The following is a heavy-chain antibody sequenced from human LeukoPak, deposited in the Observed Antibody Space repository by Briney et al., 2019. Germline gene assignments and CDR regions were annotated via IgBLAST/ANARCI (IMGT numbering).Heavy chain of an antibody. J-gene: IGHJ6*02. CDR2: IYYSGST. D-gene: IGHD2-15*01. Sequence: SQTLSLTCAVSGGSISSYYWSWIRQPPGKGLEWIGYIYYSGSTNYNPSLKSRVTISVDTSKNQFSLKLSSVTAADTAVYYCARDTHGMDVWGQGTTVTVSS. CDR3: ARDTHGMDV. CDR1: GGSISSYY. V-gene: IGHV4-59*01.